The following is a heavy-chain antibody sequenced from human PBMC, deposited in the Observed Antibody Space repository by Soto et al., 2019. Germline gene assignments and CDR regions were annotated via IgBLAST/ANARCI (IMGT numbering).Heavy chain of an antibody. CDR1: GFTFSSYA. V-gene: IGHV3-30-3*01. CDR2: ISYDGSNK. D-gene: IGHD2-8*02. Sequence: QVQLVESGGGVVQPGRSLRLSCAASGFTFSSYAMHWVRQAPGKGLEWVAVISYDGSNKYYADSVKVRFTISRDISKNTLYLQMNSLRAEDTAVYYCAIAGGLLLDYWGQGTLVTVSS. CDR3: AIAGGLLLDY. J-gene: IGHJ4*02.